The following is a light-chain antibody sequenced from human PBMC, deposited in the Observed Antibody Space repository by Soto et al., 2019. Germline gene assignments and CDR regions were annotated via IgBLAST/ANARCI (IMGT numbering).Light chain of an antibody. J-gene: IGLJ2*01. CDR1: SSDVGSYNL. CDR3: CSYAGSSIYVV. CDR2: EGS. Sequence: QSALTQPASVSGSPGQSITISCTGTSSDVGSYNLVSWYQQHPGKAPKLMIYEGSKRPSGVSNRFSGSKSGNTASLTISGLQAEDEADYYCCSYAGSSIYVVFDGGTKVTVL. V-gene: IGLV2-23*01.